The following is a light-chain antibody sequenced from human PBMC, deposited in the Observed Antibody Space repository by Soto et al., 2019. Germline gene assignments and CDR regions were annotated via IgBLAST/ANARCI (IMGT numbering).Light chain of an antibody. J-gene: IGLJ1*01. V-gene: IGLV1-40*01. Sequence: QSVLTQPPSVSGAPGQRVTISCTGSGSNIGAGYDVHWYQHRPGTAPKLLVFGDSHRPSGVPDRFSGSKSGTSASLAITGLQAKDEGDYYCQSYDSTLDARYVFGTGTKLTVL. CDR2: GDS. CDR1: GSNIGAGYD. CDR3: QSYDSTLDARYV.